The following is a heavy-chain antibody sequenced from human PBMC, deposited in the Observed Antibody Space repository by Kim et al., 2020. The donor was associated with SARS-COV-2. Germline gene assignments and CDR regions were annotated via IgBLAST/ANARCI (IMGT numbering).Heavy chain of an antibody. CDR3: AKEARSYYNMNV. J-gene: IGHJ6*02. V-gene: IGHV3-23*01. D-gene: IGHD1-26*01. Sequence: YYADSVKGRFTISRDKSKNTLFLQMNSLRAEDTAVYYCAKEARSYYNMNVWGQGTTVTVSS.